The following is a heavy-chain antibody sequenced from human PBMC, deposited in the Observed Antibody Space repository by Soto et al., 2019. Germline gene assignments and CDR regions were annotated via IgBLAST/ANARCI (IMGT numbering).Heavy chain of an antibody. D-gene: IGHD3-3*01. CDR3: ARGQRFSDWFDP. J-gene: IGHJ5*02. CDR2: IYSSGST. Sequence: PSVTMSLTCPFDGCAINIYDRTWIRQPAGKGLEWIGRIYSSGSTKYNPSLQSRVTMSLDTSKNQFSLRLTSVTAADTAVYYCARGQRFSDWFDPWGQGTLVTVSS. V-gene: IGHV4-4*07. CDR1: GCAINIYD.